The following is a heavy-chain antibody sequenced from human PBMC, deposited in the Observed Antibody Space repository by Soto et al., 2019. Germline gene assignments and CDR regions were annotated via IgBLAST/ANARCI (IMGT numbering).Heavy chain of an antibody. D-gene: IGHD2-2*01. CDR2: ISGSGGST. J-gene: IGHJ3*02. CDR3: ANTPRYCGRTCEYEVVPDSVDI. CDR1: GFTFSSYA. V-gene: IGHV3-23*01. Sequence: EVQLLESGGGLVQPGGTLRLSCAASGFTFSSYAMSWVRQAPGPGLEWVSAISGSGGSTYCADSVKGRFTISRDNSKHTLHLPMDSLSAEARSVYDSANTPRYCGRTCEYEVVPDSVDIWGQGTMVIFSS.